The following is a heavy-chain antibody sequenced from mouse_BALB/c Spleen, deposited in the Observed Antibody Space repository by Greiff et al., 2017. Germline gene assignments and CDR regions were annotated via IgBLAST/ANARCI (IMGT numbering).Heavy chain of an antibody. V-gene: IGHV5-12-2*01. CDR1: GFTFSSYT. CDR2: ISNGGGST. J-gene: IGHJ2*01. Sequence: EVQVVESGGGLVQPGGSLKLSCAASGFTFSSYTMSWVRQTPEKRLEWVAYISNGGGSTYYPDTVKGRFTISRDNAKNTLYLQMSSLKSEDTAMYYCARRRYDAGLYYFDYWGQGTTLTVSS. D-gene: IGHD2-14*01. CDR3: ARRRYDAGLYYFDY.